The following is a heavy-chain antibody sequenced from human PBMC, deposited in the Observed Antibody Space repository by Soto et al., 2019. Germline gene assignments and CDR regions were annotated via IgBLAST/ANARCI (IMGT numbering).Heavy chain of an antibody. Sequence: QVQLQQWGAGLLKPSETLSLTCAVYGGSFSGYYWSWIRQPPGKGLEWIGEINHSGSTNYNPSLKSRVTISVDTSKNQFSLKLSSVTAADTAVYYCAEGYGSGSYPDYWGQGTLVTVSS. V-gene: IGHV4-34*01. CDR2: INHSGST. CDR3: AEGYGSGSYPDY. J-gene: IGHJ4*02. D-gene: IGHD3-10*01. CDR1: GGSFSGYY.